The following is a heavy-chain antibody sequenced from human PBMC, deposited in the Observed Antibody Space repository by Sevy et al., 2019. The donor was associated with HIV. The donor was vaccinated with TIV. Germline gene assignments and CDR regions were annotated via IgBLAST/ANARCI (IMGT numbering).Heavy chain of an antibody. D-gene: IGHD5-12*01. CDR2: IFNDGSNE. CDR1: GFTLRSYA. Sequence: GGSLRLSCAASGFTLRSYAMHWVRQAPGKGLEWVAVIFNDGSNEDYADSVKGRFTISRDNSKNTLYLQLNSLRGEDTAVYYWARDTRGYSFGLREYWGQGTLVTVSS. CDR3: ARDTRGYSFGLREY. V-gene: IGHV3-30*04. J-gene: IGHJ1*01.